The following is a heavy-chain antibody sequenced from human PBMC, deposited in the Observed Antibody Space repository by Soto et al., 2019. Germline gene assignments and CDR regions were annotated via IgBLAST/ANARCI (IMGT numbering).Heavy chain of an antibody. J-gene: IGHJ5*02. CDR1: GFTFSSYG. Sequence: GGSLRLSCAASGFTFSSYGMHWVRQAPGKGLEWVAVISYDGSNKYYAASVKGRFTISRDNSKNTLYLQMNSLRAEDTAVYYCAKRGYGRYNWFDPWGQGTLVTVSS. D-gene: IGHD5-18*01. V-gene: IGHV3-30*18. CDR3: AKRGYGRYNWFDP. CDR2: ISYDGSNK.